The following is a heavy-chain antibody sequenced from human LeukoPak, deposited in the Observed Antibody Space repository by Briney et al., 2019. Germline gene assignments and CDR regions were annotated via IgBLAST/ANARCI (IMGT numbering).Heavy chain of an antibody. CDR3: AAVGWVGGTTPQNFHR. J-gene: IGHJ4*02. D-gene: IGHD1-1*01. CDR1: GITLSNYG. CDR2: ISGSGGST. V-gene: IGHV3-23*01. Sequence: GGSLRLSCAVSGITLSNYGMSWVRQAPGKGLEWVAGISGSGGSTSYADSVKGRFTISRDSPRNTLYLQMNSLRAEDTAVYFCAAVGWVGGTTPQNFHRWGQGTLVTVSS.